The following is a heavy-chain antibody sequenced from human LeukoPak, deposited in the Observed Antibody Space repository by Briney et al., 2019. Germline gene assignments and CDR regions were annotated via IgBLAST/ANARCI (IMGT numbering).Heavy chain of an antibody. CDR3: ARGPRGGWYDKSFDY. J-gene: IGHJ4*02. Sequence: PSETLSLTCTVSGGSISSSSYYWGWIRQPPGKGLEWIGSIYYSGSTYYNPSLKSRVTISVDTSKNQFSLKLSSVTAADTAVYYCARGPRGGWYDKSFDYWGQGTLVTVSS. V-gene: IGHV4-39*07. CDR2: IYYSGST. CDR1: GGSISSSSYY. D-gene: IGHD6-19*01.